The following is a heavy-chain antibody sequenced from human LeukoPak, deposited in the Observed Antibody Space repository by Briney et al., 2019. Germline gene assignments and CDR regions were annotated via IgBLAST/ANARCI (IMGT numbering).Heavy chain of an antibody. D-gene: IGHD6-19*01. CDR1: GYTFTNYG. Sequence: GASVKVSCKASGYTFTNYGVSWVRQAPGQGLEWMGWISAHTGYTNYAQKLQGRVTMTTDTSASTAYMELRSLRSDDTAVYYCARGRDVTRKVAVAGTPLTDFDYWGQGTLVTVSS. CDR3: ARGRDVTRKVAVAGTPLTDFDY. J-gene: IGHJ4*02. V-gene: IGHV1-18*01. CDR2: ISAHTGYT.